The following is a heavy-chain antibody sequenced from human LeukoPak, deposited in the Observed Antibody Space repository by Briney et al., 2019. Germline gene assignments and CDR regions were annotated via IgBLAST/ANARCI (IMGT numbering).Heavy chain of an antibody. J-gene: IGHJ6*02. D-gene: IGHD6-13*01. CDR1: GYTFTSYD. CDR3: AGGRGSSWYFSGWAVKSPLDYGMDV. Sequence: ASVKVSCKASGYTFTSYDINWVRQATGQGLEWMGWMNPNSGNTGYAQKFQGRVTMTRNTSISTAYMELSSLRSEDTAVYYCAGGRGSSWYFSGWAVKSPLDYGMDVWGRGTTVTVSS. CDR2: MNPNSGNT. V-gene: IGHV1-8*01.